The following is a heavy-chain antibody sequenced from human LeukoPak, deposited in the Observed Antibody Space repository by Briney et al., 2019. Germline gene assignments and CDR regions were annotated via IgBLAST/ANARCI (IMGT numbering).Heavy chain of an antibody. Sequence: GGSLRLSCAASGFTFSSYAMSWVRQAPGKGLEWVSAISGPGGSTYYADSVKGWFTISRDNSKNTLYLQMNSLRAEDTAVYYCSKTGGNSYPSRYYLDVWGKGTTVTVSS. D-gene: IGHD3-10*01. V-gene: IGHV3-23*01. J-gene: IGHJ6*04. CDR2: ISGPGGST. CDR1: GFTFSSYA. CDR3: SKTGGNSYPSRYYLDV.